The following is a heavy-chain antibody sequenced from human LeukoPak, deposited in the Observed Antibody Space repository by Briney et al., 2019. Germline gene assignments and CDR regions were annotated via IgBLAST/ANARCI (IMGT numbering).Heavy chain of an antibody. J-gene: IGHJ1*01. CDR1: GYSINSGYY. CDR2: IYRSGST. Sequence: SETLSLTCTVSGYSINSGYYWVWIRQPPGKGLEWIGSIYRSGSTNYNPSLKSRVTISVDTSKNQFSLKVSSVTAADTAVYYCARAGGSIAVAGPVQLWSEYFQHWGQGTLVTVSS. CDR3: ARAGGSIAVAGPVQLWSEYFQH. D-gene: IGHD6-19*01. V-gene: IGHV4-38-2*02.